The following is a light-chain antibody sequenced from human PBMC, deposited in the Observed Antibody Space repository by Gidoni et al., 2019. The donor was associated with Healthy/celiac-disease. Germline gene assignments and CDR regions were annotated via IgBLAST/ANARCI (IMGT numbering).Light chain of an antibody. V-gene: IGKV3-20*01. CDR3: QQYGSSPWT. J-gene: IGKJ1*01. CDR2: GSS. Sequence: EIVLTQSPGTLSLSPGERATRSCRASQSVSSSSLAWYQQKPGQAPRLLIYGSSSRATGIPDRFSGSGSGTDFTLTISRLEPEDFAVYYCQQYGSSPWTFGQGTKVEIK. CDR1: QSVSSSS.